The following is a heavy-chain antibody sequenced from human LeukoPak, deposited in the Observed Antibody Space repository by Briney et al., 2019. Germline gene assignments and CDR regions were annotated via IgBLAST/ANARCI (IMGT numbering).Heavy chain of an antibody. CDR2: INTNSGGT. J-gene: IGHJ4*02. CDR3: AILWFGELSHRKPFDY. D-gene: IGHD3-10*01. CDR1: GYTFTGYY. Sequence: GASVKVSCKASGYTFTGYYMHWVRQAPGQGLEWMGWINTNSGGTNYAQKFQGRVTMTRDTSISTAYMELSRLRSDDTAVYYCAILWFGELSHRKPFDYWGQGTLVTVSS. V-gene: IGHV1-2*02.